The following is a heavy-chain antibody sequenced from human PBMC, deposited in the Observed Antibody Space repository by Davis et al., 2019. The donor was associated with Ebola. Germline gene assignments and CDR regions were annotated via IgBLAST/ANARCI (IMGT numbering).Heavy chain of an antibody. CDR1: GFTFSSYE. CDR2: ISSSGSTI. V-gene: IGHV3-48*03. J-gene: IGHJ4*02. Sequence: GGSLRLSCAASGFTFSSYEMNWVRQAPGKGLEWVSYISSSGSTIYYADSVKGRFTISRDNAKNTLYLQMNSLRAEDTAVYYCARELRFLEWGFDYWGQGTLVTVSS. CDR3: ARELRFLEWGFDY. D-gene: IGHD3-3*01.